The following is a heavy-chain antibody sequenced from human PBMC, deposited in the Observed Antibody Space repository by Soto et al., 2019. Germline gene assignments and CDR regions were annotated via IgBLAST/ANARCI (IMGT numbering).Heavy chain of an antibody. V-gene: IGHV3-30*18. CDR1: GFTFSSYG. CDR2: ISYDGSNK. CDR3: AKGEYCSSTSCLYYYYYGMDV. D-gene: IGHD2-2*01. J-gene: IGHJ6*02. Sequence: GGSLRLSCAASGFTFSSYGMHWVRQAPGKGLEWVAVISYDGSNKYYADSVKGRFTISRDNSKNTLYLQMNSLRAEDTAVYYCAKGEYCSSTSCLYYYYYGMDVWGQGTTVTVSS.